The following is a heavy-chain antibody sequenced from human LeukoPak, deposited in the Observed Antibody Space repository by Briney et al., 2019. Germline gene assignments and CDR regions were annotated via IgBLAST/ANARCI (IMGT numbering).Heavy chain of an antibody. CDR1: GSTLTELS. D-gene: IGHD6-13*01. CDR2: FDPEDAET. CDR3: VTDSFNPYTSSWNHVFVI. V-gene: IGHV1-24*01. Sequence: ASVTVSCKVSGSTLTELSIHWVRQAPGEGLEWMGGFDPEDAETVYAQKFQGRVAMTEDPSTDTGYLELSSLRSEDTAVYYCVTDSFNPYTSSWNHVFVIWGLGTLVPFSS. J-gene: IGHJ3*02.